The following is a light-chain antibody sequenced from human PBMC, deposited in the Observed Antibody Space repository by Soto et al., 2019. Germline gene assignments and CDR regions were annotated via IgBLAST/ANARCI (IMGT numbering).Light chain of an antibody. V-gene: IGKV3-15*01. CDR2: DTS. Sequence: EVVMTQSPDTLSVSPGDGATLSSRASQSVLSDLARYQQKPGQAPRLVIYDTSTRATDIPVRFTGGGSGTGFTLTISSLKSEDFAVYYCQQYNNWPLTFGGGTKVEIK. CDR1: QSVLSD. J-gene: IGKJ4*01. CDR3: QQYNNWPLT.